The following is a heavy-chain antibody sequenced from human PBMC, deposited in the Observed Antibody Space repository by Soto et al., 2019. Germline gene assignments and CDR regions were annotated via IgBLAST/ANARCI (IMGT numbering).Heavy chain of an antibody. D-gene: IGHD6-19*01. CDR1: GFTFSNFA. J-gene: IGHJ4*02. V-gene: IGHV3-23*01. CDR3: ARDQKGYSSGWYPAFDY. Sequence: GGSLRLSCAASGFTFSNFAMSWVRQAPGKGLDWISAISGSGGSAYYADSVKGRFTISRDNSKNTLYLQMNSLRAEDTAVYYCARDQKGYSSGWYPAFDYWGQGTLVTVSS. CDR2: ISGSGGSA.